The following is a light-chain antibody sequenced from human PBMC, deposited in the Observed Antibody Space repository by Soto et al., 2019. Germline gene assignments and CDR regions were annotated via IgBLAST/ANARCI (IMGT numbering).Light chain of an antibody. CDR1: QSVNRS. CDR3: QQYNSWPPWT. J-gene: IGKJ1*01. CDR2: GAS. Sequence: EIVMTQSPATLSVSPGERATLSCRASQSVNRSLAWYQQKPGQPPRLLINGASIRATGIPGRFSGSGSATEFTLTISSLQSEDFAVYYCQQYNSWPPWTFGQGTKVDIK. V-gene: IGKV3-15*01.